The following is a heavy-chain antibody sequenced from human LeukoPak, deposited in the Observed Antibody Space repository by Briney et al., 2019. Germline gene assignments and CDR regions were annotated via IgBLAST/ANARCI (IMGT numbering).Heavy chain of an antibody. V-gene: IGHV1-8*03. CDR2: MNPNSGNT. Sequence: ASVKVSCKASGYTFTSYDINWVRQATGQGLEWMGWMNPNSGNTGYAQKFQGRVTITRNTSISTAYMELSSLRSEDTAVYYCARTYYDFWSGYYGRAFDIWGQGTMVTVSS. CDR1: GYTFTSYD. CDR3: ARTYYDFWSGYYGRAFDI. D-gene: IGHD3-3*01. J-gene: IGHJ3*02.